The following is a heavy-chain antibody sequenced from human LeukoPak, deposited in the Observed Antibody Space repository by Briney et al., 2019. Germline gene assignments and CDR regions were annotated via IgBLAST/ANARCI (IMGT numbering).Heavy chain of an antibody. CDR3: ASVTAMYGTGFDP. CDR1: GGSISSYY. V-gene: IGHV4-59*01. CDR2: IYYSGST. D-gene: IGHD5-18*01. J-gene: IGHJ5*02. Sequence: PSETLSLTCAVSGGSISSYYWSWLRQPPGKGLEWIGYIYYSGSTNYNPSLKSRVTISVDTSKNQFSLKLSSVTAADTAVYYCASVTAMYGTGFDPWGQGTLVTVSS.